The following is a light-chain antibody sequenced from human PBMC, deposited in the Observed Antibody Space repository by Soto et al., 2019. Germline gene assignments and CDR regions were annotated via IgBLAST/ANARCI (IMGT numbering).Light chain of an antibody. J-gene: IGKJ2*01. V-gene: IGKV1-39*01. CDR2: AAS. CDR1: QSIRYY. CDR3: QQSYSTPQNT. Sequence: DIQMTQSPSSLSASVGDRVTITCRASQSIRYYLNWYQQKPGKAPKLLIYAASSLQSGVPSRFSGSGSGTAFTLTIISLQPEDFATYYCQQSYSTPQNTFGQGTKLEIK.